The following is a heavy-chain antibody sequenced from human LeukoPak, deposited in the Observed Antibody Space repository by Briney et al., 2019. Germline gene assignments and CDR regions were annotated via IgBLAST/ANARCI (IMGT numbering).Heavy chain of an antibody. CDR1: GVTFSKYE. J-gene: IGHJ4*02. CDR2: ISSSGGTI. D-gene: IGHD2-15*01. V-gene: IGHV3-48*03. Sequence: GGSLRLPCADSGVTFSKYEMNWVRQAPGKGLQWISYISSSGGTIYYADAVKGRFTISRDNAKNSLFLQMNSLRVEDTAVYYCARHRYYFDFWGQGTLVTVSP. CDR3: ARHRYYFDF.